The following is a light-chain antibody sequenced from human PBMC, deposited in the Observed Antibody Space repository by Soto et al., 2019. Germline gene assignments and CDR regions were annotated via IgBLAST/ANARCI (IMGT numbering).Light chain of an antibody. J-gene: IGKJ3*01. V-gene: IGKV3-11*01. CDR1: QSISNF. Sequence: EVVLTQSPATLSLSPGETATLSCRASQSISNFLAWYQQKPGQAPRLLIYDASKRATGIPAWFRGSGSETDFTLTISGLEPEDFAVYYCQQRSNWIFTFGPGTKVDIK. CDR2: DAS. CDR3: QQRSNWIFT.